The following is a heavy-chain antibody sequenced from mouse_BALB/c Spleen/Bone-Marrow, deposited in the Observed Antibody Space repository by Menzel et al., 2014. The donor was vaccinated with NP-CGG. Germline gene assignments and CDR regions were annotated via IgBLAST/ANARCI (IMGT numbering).Heavy chain of an antibody. CDR1: GFTFSTYA. V-gene: IGHV5-9-4*01. CDR2: ISSGGSYT. CDR3: ARDGYGSSD. D-gene: IGHD1-1*01. J-gene: IGHJ3*01. Sequence: EVKVEESGGVLVKPGGSLKLSCAASGFTFSTYAMSRVRQSPEKRLEWVAEISSGGSYTYYPDTVTGRFTISRDNAKNTLYLEMSSLGSEDTAMYYCARDGYGSSDWGQGTLVTVSA.